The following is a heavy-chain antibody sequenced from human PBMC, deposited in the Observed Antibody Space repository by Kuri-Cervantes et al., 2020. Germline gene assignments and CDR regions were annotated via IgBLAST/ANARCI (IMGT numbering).Heavy chain of an antibody. CDR3: ARGGVRGVLHYYYMDV. J-gene: IGHJ6*03. CDR1: GFTFSNYA. Sequence: GGSLRLSCAASGFTFSNYAMRWFRQAPGKGLGWLAAISYDGNSKYYADNVKGRLTISRDNSKNTLYLQLNSLRVEDTALYYCARGGVRGVLHYYYMDVWGKGTTVTVSS. D-gene: IGHD3-10*01. V-gene: IGHV3-30*03. CDR2: ISYDGNSK.